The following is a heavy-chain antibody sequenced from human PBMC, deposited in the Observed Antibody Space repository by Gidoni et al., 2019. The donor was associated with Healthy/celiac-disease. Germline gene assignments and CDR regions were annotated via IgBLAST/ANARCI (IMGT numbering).Heavy chain of an antibody. J-gene: IGHJ5*02. Sequence: QVTLKESGPVLVKPTETLTLTCTVSGLSLSNARMGVSWIRQPPGKALECLAHIFSNDEKSYSTSLKSRITISKDTSKSQVVLTMTNMDPVDTATYYCARIVVPAAMCWFDPWGQGTLVTVSS. D-gene: IGHD2-2*01. CDR3: ARIVVPAAMCWFDP. CDR2: IFSNDEK. CDR1: GLSLSNARMG. V-gene: IGHV2-26*01.